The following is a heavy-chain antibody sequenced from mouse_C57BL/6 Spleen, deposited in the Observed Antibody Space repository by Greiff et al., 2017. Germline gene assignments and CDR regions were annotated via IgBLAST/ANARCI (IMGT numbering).Heavy chain of an antibody. Sequence: EVQLVESGGGLVKPGGSLKLSCAASGFTFSSYAMSWVRQTPEKRLEWVATISDGGSYTYYPDNVQGRFTISRDNAKNNLYRQMSHQKSEDTSMYYCARDRGYEFDEVNAMDYWGQGTSVTVSS. CDR1: GFTFSSYA. J-gene: IGHJ4*01. CDR2: ISDGGSYT. D-gene: IGHD2-4*01. V-gene: IGHV5-4*01. CDR3: ARDRGYEFDEVNAMDY.